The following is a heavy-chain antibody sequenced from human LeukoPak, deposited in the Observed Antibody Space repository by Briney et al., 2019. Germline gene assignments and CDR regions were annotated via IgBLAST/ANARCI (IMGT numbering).Heavy chain of an antibody. CDR3: ASGATIFGVPRSFIDI. Sequence: GGSLRLSCAASGFTFSSYAMHWVRQAPGKGLEYVSAISSNGGSTYYANSVKGRFTISRGNSKNTLYLQMGSLRAEDMAVYYCASGATIFGVPRSFIDIWGHGTMVTVSS. CDR2: ISSNGGST. D-gene: IGHD3-3*01. J-gene: IGHJ3*02. V-gene: IGHV3-64*01. CDR1: GFTFSSYA.